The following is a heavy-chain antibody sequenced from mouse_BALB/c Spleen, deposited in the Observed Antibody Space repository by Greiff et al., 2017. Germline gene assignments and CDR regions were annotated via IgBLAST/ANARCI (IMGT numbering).Heavy chain of an antibody. CDR2: ISSGGSYT. D-gene: IGHD2-10*02. CDR1: GFTFSSYG. J-gene: IGHJ3*01. Sequence: EVKVVESGGELVKPGGSLKLSCAASGFTFSSYGMSWVRQTPDKRLEWVATISSGGSYTYYPDSVEGRFTISRDNATNTLYLQMSSLKSEDTAMYCGARQGYGNYRFAYWGQGTLVTVSA. CDR3: ARQGYGNYRFAY. V-gene: IGHV5-6*01.